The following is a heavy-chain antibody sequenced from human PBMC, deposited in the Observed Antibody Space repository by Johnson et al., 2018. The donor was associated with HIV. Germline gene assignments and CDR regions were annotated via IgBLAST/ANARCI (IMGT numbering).Heavy chain of an antibody. CDR2: IWYDGSNK. V-gene: IGHV3-33*06. CDR1: GFTFSSYG. J-gene: IGHJ3*02. Sequence: VQLVESGGGVVQPGRSLRLSCAASGFTFSSYGMHWVRQAPGKGLEWVAVIWYDGSNKYYADSVKGRFTISRDNSKNTLYVQMNSLGAEDTAVYYCAKGGEALDIWGQGTMVTVSS. CDR3: AKGGEALDI. D-gene: IGHD3-16*01.